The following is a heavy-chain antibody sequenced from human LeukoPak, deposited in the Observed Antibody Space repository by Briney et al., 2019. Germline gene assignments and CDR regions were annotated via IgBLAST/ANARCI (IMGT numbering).Heavy chain of an antibody. CDR3: ARVRSSYPHWFDP. CDR2: INHSGST. CDR1: GGSFSGYY. D-gene: IGHD6-13*01. J-gene: IGHJ5*02. Sequence: PSETLSLTCAVYGGSFSGYYWSWIRQPPGKGLEWIGEINHSGSTNYNPSLKSRVTISVDTPKNQFSLKLSSVTAADTAVYYCARVRSSYPHWFDPWGQGTLVTVSS. V-gene: IGHV4-34*01.